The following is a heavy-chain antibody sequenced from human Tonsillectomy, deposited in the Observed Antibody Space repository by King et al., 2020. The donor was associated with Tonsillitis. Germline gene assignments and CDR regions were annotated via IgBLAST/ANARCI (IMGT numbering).Heavy chain of an antibody. CDR2: ISGSVGST. CDR1: GFTFSSYA. Sequence: VQLVESGGGLVQPGGSLRLSCAASGFTFSSYAMSWVRQAPGKGLEWVSAISGSVGSTYYADSVKGRFTISRDNSKNTLYLQMNRLRAEDTAVYYCAKGVGYCSSTSCYCYFDYWGQGTLVTVSS. J-gene: IGHJ4*02. D-gene: IGHD2-2*01. V-gene: IGHV3-23*04. CDR3: AKGVGYCSSTSCYCYFDY.